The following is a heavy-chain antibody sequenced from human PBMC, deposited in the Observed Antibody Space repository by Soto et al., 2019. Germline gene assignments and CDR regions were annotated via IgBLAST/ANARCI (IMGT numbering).Heavy chain of an antibody. CDR1: GFTFSSYS. CDR3: ARMVGIAAAGTGSAFDI. Sequence: AVGSLRLSCAASGFTFSSYSMNWVRQAPGKGLEWVSYISSSSSTIYYADSVKGRFTISRDNAKNSLYLQMNSLRDEDTAVYYCARMVGIAAAGTGSAFDIWGQGTMVTVSS. CDR2: ISSSSSTI. D-gene: IGHD6-13*01. V-gene: IGHV3-48*02. J-gene: IGHJ3*02.